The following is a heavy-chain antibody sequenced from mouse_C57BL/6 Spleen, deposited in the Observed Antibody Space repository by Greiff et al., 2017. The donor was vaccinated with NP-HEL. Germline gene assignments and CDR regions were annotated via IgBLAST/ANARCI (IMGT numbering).Heavy chain of an antibody. CDR2: IDPANGNT. D-gene: IGHD1-1*01. CDR1: GFNIKNTY. V-gene: IGHV14-3*01. Sequence: VQLKESVAELVRPGASVKLSCTASGFNIKNTYMHWVKQRPEQGLEWIGRIDPANGNTKYAPKFQGKATITADTSSNTAYLQLSRLTSEDTAIYYCARLRTTVVGFDYWGQGTTLTVSS. CDR3: ARLRTTVVGFDY. J-gene: IGHJ2*01.